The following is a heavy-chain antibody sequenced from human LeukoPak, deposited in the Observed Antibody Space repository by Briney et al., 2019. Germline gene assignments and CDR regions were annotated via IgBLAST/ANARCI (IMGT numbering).Heavy chain of an antibody. CDR2: ISYSGST. Sequence: SETLSLTCTVSGGSINSGGDYWSWIRQHPGKGLEWTGYISYSGSTYYNPSLNSRVTISLDTSKNQFSLRLSSVSAADTAVYFCTVGPHHYFDSWGQGTLVTVSS. V-gene: IGHV4-31*03. J-gene: IGHJ4*02. D-gene: IGHD4-11*01. CDR1: GGSINSGGDY. CDR3: TVGPHHYFDS.